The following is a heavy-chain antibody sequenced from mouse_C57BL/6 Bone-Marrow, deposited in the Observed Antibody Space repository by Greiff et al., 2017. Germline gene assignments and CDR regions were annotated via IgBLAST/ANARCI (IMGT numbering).Heavy chain of an antibody. J-gene: IGHJ4*01. CDR3: TRVSYDYGRYAMEY. CDR1: GFTFSSYA. CDR2: ISSGGDYI. Sequence: EVMLVESGEGLVKPGGSLKLSCAASGFTFSSYAMSWVRQTPEKRLEWVAYISSGGDYIYYADTVKGRFTISRDNARNTLYLQMSSLKSEDTAMYYGTRVSYDYGRYAMEYWGQGTSVTVSS. V-gene: IGHV5-9-1*02. D-gene: IGHD2-4*01.